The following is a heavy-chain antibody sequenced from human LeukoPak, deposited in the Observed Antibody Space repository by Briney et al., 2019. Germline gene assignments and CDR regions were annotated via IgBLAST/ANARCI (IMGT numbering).Heavy chain of an antibody. CDR1: GFTFSSYG. D-gene: IGHD4-17*01. V-gene: IGHV3-30*18. Sequence: PGGSLRLSCAASGFTFSSYGMHWVRQAPGKGLEWVAVISYDGSNKYYAESVKGRFTISRDNSKNTLYLQMNSLRAEDTAVYYCAKDGHREKTVTTDFQHWGQGTLVTVSS. CDR2: ISYDGSNK. J-gene: IGHJ1*01. CDR3: AKDGHREKTVTTDFQH.